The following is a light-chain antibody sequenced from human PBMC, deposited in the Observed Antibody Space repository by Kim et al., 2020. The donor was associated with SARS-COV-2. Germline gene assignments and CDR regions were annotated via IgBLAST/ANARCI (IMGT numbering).Light chain of an antibody. CDR3: QQYNNWPRT. CDR2: GSS. V-gene: IGKV3D-15*01. CDR1: QSVGSN. Sequence: SVSPGERVHVSCRASQSVGSNLAWYQHKSGQAPRLLIYGSSTVAAGVPARFSGSGSGTEFALTISSLQSEDFAVYYCQQYNNWPRTFGQGTKLEI. J-gene: IGKJ2*01.